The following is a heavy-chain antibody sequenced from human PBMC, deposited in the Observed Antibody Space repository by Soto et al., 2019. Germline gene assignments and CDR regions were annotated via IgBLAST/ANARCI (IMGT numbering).Heavy chain of an antibody. Sequence: ASVKVSCKASGYSFTDYHIHWVRQAPGQGLEWLGRINPKSGGTSTAQKFQGWVTMTTDTSISTASMELTRLTSDDTAIYYCARGDSTDCSIGVCSLFYPHDTDVSGPGTTVTVSS. CDR1: GYSFTDYH. CDR2: INPKSGGT. D-gene: IGHD2-8*01. CDR3: ARGDSTDCSIGVCSLFYPHDTDV. V-gene: IGHV1-2*04. J-gene: IGHJ6*02.